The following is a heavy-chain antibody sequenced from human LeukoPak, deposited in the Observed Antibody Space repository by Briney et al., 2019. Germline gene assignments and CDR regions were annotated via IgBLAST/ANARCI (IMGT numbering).Heavy chain of an antibody. CDR3: ARDGSSSWYNL. J-gene: IGHJ4*02. CDR2: ISLANGNT. Sequence: ASVTVSCKASGYTFTSYGISWVRQAPGQGLEWVGWISLANGNTNYAQKLQGRVTMTTDTSTSTAYMGLRSLISDDTAVYYCARDGSSSWYNLWGQGTLVTVSS. CDR1: GYTFTSYG. D-gene: IGHD6-13*01. V-gene: IGHV1-18*01.